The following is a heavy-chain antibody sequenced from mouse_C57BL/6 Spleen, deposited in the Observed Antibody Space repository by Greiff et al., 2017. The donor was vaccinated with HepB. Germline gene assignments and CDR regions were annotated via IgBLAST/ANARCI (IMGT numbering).Heavy chain of an antibody. CDR1: GYTFTDYN. V-gene: IGHV1-18*01. J-gene: IGHJ2*01. CDR3: AKAYYSIGDFDY. D-gene: IGHD2-5*01. CDR2: INPNNGGT. Sequence: EVQLQQSGPELVKPGASVKIPCKASGYTFTDYNMDWVKQSHGKSLEWIGDINPNNGGTNYNQKFKSKATLTVDTSSSTTYMELRSLTSEDTAVYYCAKAYYSIGDFDYWGQGTTLTVSS.